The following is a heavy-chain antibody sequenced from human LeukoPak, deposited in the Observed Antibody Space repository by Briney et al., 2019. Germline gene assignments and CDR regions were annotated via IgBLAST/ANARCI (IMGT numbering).Heavy chain of an antibody. D-gene: IGHD6-13*01. CDR1: GGTFSSYA. J-gene: IGHJ3*02. V-gene: IGHV1-69*04. CDR3: ASSSPSSGIAAARDAFDI. CDR2: IIPILGIA. Sequence: SVKVSCKASGGTFSSYAISWVRQAPGQGLEWMGRIIPILGIASYAQKFQGRVTITADKSTSTAYMELSSLRSEDTAVYYCASSSPSSGIAAARDAFDIWGQGTMVTVSS.